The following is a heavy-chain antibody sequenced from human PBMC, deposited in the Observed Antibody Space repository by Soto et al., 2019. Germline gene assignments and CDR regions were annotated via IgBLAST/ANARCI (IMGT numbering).Heavy chain of an antibody. Sequence: EVQLVESGGGLVQPGGSLRLSCAASGFTFRSYSMNWVRQAPGKGLEWVSYISSSSSTIYYADSVKGRFTISRDNAKNSLSLQMNSRRAEDTAVYYCARDWHYYYYYGMDVWGQGTTVTVSS. CDR2: ISSSSSTI. V-gene: IGHV3-48*01. CDR3: ARDWHYYYYYGMDV. J-gene: IGHJ6*02. CDR1: GFTFRSYS.